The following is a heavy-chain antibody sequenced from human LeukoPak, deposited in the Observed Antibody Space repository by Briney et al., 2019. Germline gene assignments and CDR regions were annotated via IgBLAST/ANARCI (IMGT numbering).Heavy chain of an antibody. CDR3: ATSTGYYYGMDV. D-gene: IGHD7-27*01. V-gene: IGHV3-66*01. CDR1: GLTVSSTY. Sequence: GGSLRLSCAASGLTVSSTYMSWVRQAPGKGLEWVSVIYSGGSTYYADSVKGRFTISSDNSKNTLYLQMNSLRAEDTAVYYCATSTGYYYGMDVWGQGTPVTVSS. CDR2: IYSGGST. J-gene: IGHJ6*02.